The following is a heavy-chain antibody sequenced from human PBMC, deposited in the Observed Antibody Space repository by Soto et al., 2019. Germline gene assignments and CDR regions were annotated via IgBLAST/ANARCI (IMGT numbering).Heavy chain of an antibody. J-gene: IGHJ6*02. Sequence: ASVKVSCKASGYIFVNYGIAWVRQAPGQGLEWMGWISPYSGNTHYASKVQGRLTMTTDTSTSTAYMDLGSLTSDDTAVYYCARLNGVVATPDYGMDVWGQGTTVTAP. D-gene: IGHD2-21*02. CDR3: ARLNGVVATPDYGMDV. CDR2: ISPYSGNT. CDR1: GYIFVNYG. V-gene: IGHV1-18*01.